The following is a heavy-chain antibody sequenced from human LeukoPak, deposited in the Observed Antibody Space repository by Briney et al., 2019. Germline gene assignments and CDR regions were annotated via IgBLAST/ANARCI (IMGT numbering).Heavy chain of an antibody. V-gene: IGHV4-59*01. D-gene: IGHD3-3*01. CDR3: ARGDFWSGAPTD. CDR2: IYYTGRA. Sequence: KPSETLSLTCTVSGGSISRYYWSWIRQPPGTGLDWIGYIYYTGRADYNPSLKSRVSMSVDTSKNQFSLRVNSMTAADTAVYYCARGDFWSGAPTDWGQGTLVTVSS. CDR1: GGSISRYY. J-gene: IGHJ4*02.